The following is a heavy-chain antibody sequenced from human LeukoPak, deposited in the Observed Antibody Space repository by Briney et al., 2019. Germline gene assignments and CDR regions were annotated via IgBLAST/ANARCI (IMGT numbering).Heavy chain of an antibody. CDR1: GINFSDSY. J-gene: IGHJ4*02. CDR3: ATYSGVHHKTFDD. CDR2: MSFSGISI. V-gene: IGHV3-11*01. Sequence: GGSLRLSCAASGINFSDSYMSWIRQAPGKGLEWVSYMSFSGISIYYADSVKGRFTISRDNAKNSLYLQMNSLRAEDTALYYCATYSGVHHKTFDDWGQGTLVTVSS. D-gene: IGHD1-26*01.